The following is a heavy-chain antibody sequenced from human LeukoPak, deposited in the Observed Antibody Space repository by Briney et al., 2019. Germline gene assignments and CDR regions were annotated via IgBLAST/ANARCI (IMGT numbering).Heavy chain of an antibody. Sequence: GGALRLSCAASGSTFSSYSMNWVRQAPGKGLEWVSYISSSSSTIYYADSVKGRFTISRDNAKNSLYLQMNSLRAEDTAVYYCARDTGDYNAFDIWGQGTMVTVSS. D-gene: IGHD4-17*01. J-gene: IGHJ3*02. CDR3: ARDTGDYNAFDI. CDR2: ISSSSSTI. V-gene: IGHV3-48*01. CDR1: GSTFSSYS.